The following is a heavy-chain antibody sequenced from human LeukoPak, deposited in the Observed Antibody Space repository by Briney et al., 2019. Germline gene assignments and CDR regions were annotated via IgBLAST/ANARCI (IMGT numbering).Heavy chain of an antibody. V-gene: IGHV1-69*13. D-gene: IGHD3-10*01. CDR2: IIPIFGTA. CDR3: ATKGVGFQITYYYGMDV. CDR1: GGIFSSYA. Sequence: SVKVSCKASGGIFSSYAISWVRQAPGQGLEWMGGIIPIFGTANYAQRFQGRATITADESTTTAYMELSSLRPEDTAVYYCATKGVGFQITYYYGMDVWGQGTTVTVS. J-gene: IGHJ6*02.